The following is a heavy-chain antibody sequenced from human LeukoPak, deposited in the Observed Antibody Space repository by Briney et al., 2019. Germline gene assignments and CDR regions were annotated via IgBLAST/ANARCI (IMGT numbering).Heavy chain of an antibody. V-gene: IGHV1-18*01. Sequence: GASVKVSCKASGYTFTSYGISWVRQAPGQGLEWMGWISAYNGNTNYAQKLQGRVTMTTDTSTSTAYMELRSLRSDDTAVYYCARAEYYYGSGSYSLPNYYYYYCMDVWGKGTTVTVSS. J-gene: IGHJ6*03. CDR1: GYTFTSYG. CDR3: ARAEYYYGSGSYSLPNYYYYYCMDV. D-gene: IGHD3-10*01. CDR2: ISAYNGNT.